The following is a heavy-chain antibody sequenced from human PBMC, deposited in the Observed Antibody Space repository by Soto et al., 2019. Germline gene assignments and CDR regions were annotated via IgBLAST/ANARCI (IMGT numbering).Heavy chain of an antibody. Sequence: EVHLVESGGGLVQTGGSLRLSCAIFESTVSRDWMNWVRQAPGKGLEWVAHINQDGSEKYYVDSVKGRFTISRDNAKKSLYLQMNRRRPANTAIFYCSGGVGDAFWGQGTLVTVSS. CDR3: SGGVGDAF. CDR1: ESTVSRDW. V-gene: IGHV3-7*04. D-gene: IGHD1-26*01. J-gene: IGHJ4*02. CDR2: INQDGSEK.